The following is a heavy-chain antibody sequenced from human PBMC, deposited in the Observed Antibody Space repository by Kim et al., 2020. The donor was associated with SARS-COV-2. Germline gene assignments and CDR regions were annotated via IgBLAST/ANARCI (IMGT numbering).Heavy chain of an antibody. V-gene: IGHV3-7*01. CDR1: GFTFSRSW. CDR3: ARDRETSGSFWGSDAFD. J-gene: IGHJ3*02. CDR2: MNHDGSQI. Sequence: GGSLRLSCAASGFTFSRSWMGWVRQSPGKGLEWVANMNHDGSQIYYVDSVRGRFTISRDNAKNSLYLQMTSLRSEDTALYYCARDRETSGSFWGSDAFD. D-gene: IGHD1-26*01.